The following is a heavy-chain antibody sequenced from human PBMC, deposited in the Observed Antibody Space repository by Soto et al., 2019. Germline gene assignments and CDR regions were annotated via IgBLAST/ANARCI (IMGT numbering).Heavy chain of an antibody. CDR3: ARCPRGGWWLLCH. CDR1: GYAFTSYD. J-gene: IGHJ4*02. Sequence: ASVNGSCKASGYAFTSYDIDWVRQATGQGLEWMGWMNPNSGNTGYAQKFQGRVTMTRNTSISTAYMELSSLRSEDTAVYYCARCPRGGWWLLCHWGQGTLVTVSS. V-gene: IGHV1-8*01. D-gene: IGHD3-3*01. CDR2: MNPNSGNT.